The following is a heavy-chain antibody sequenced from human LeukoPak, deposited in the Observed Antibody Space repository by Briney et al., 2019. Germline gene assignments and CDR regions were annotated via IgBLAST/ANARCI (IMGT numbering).Heavy chain of an antibody. D-gene: IGHD1-26*01. J-gene: IGHJ5*02. CDR3: ARVRRIVGATTNNWFDP. Sequence: PSETLSLTCTVSGGSISSYYWSWIRQPPGKGLEWIGYIYYSGSTNYNPSLKSRVTISVDTSKNQFSLKLSSVTAADAAVYYCARVRRIVGATTNNWFDPWGQGTLVTVSS. CDR2: IYYSGST. CDR1: GGSISSYY. V-gene: IGHV4-59*01.